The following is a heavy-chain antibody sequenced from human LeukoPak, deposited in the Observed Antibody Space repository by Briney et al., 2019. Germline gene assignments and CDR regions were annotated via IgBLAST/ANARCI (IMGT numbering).Heavy chain of an antibody. CDR3: ARDLAVTSSPFDY. V-gene: IGHV1-2*02. J-gene: IGHJ4*02. Sequence: ASVKVSCQASGYTFTGYYMRWVRQAPGQGLEWMGWINPNSGGTIYAQKFQGRVTMTRDTSISTAYMELSRLRSDDTAVYYCARDLAVTSSPFDYWGQGTLVTVSS. CDR2: INPNSGGT. CDR1: GYTFTGYY. D-gene: IGHD3-22*01.